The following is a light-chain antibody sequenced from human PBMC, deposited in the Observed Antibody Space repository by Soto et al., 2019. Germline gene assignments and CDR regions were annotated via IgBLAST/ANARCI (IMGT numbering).Light chain of an antibody. CDR2: GAS. CDR1: QSLTSSH. J-gene: IGKJ2*01. V-gene: IGKV3-20*01. Sequence: EIVLTQSPGTLSLSPGELATLSCRASQSLTSSHLAWYQQRPGQAPRLLIFGASSRATGIPDRFSGSGSGTDLTTNIHRPEPEDFAVYSWQQYQTSPPSYTFGQGTKLDIK. CDR3: QQYQTSPPSYT.